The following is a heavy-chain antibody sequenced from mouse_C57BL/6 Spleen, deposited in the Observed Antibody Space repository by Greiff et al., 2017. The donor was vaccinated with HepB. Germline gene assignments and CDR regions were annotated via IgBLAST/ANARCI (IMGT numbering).Heavy chain of an antibody. J-gene: IGHJ2*01. V-gene: IGHV5-6*02. CDR2: ISSGGSYT. CDR3: ASHVGSNPPFDY. Sequence: DVKLVESGGDLVKPGGSLKLSCAASGFTFSSYGMSWVRQTPDKRLEWVATISSGGSYTYYPDSVKGRFTISRDNAKNTLYLQMSSLKSEDTAMYYCASHVGSNPPFDYWGQGTTPTVSS. D-gene: IGHD2-5*01. CDR1: GFTFSSYG.